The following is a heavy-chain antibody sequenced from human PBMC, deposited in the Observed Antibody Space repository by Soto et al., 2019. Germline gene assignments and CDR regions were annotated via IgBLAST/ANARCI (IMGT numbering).Heavy chain of an antibody. CDR1: GGSVTGGTYY. J-gene: IGHJ4*02. Sequence: SSETLSLTCSVSGGSVTGGTYYWTWIRQPPGKGLEWIGDVYFTGSTKYNPSLKSRITISLDTSKNQFSLRLSSVTTADTAVYYCARENFGTASLDSWGQGTLVTVSS. CDR2: VYFTGST. D-gene: IGHD1-7*01. V-gene: IGHV4-61*01. CDR3: ARENFGTASLDS.